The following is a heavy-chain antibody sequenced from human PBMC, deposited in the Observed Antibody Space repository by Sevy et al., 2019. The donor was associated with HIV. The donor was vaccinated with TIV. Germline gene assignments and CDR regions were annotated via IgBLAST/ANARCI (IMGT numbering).Heavy chain of an antibody. CDR2: IKSKTDGGTT. CDR3: TKDSKKRGLSARLDY. V-gene: IGHV3-15*01. Sequence: GGSLRLSCAASGFTFSNAWMSWVRQAPGKGLEWVGRIKSKTDGGTTDYAAPVKGRFTISSDDSKNTLYQQMNSLKTDDTAIYYCTKDSKKRGLSARLDYWGQGTLVTVSS. J-gene: IGHJ4*02. D-gene: IGHD3-10*01. CDR1: GFTFSNAW.